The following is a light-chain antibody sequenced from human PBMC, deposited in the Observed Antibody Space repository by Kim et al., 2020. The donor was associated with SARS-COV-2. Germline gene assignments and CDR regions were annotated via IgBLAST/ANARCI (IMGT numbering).Light chain of an antibody. J-gene: IGKJ1*01. CDR1: QSVNNW. Sequence: ASVGDRGTITCRASQSVNNWLAWYQKKPGKAPNLLIYAASSLESGVPSRFSGSGSGTEFTLTISSLQPDDFATYYCQQYDSYSPTFGQGTKVDIK. CDR3: QQYDSYSPT. V-gene: IGKV1-5*01. CDR2: AAS.